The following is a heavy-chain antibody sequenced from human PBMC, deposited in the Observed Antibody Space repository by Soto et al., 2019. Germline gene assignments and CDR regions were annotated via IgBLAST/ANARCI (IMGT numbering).Heavy chain of an antibody. D-gene: IGHD5-18*01. J-gene: IGHJ6*02. CDR1: GFTFSSYA. V-gene: IGHV3-23*01. CDR2: ISGSGGST. CDR3: AATLGYNYYYYGMDV. Sequence: GGSLRLSCAASGFTFSSYAMSWVRQAPGKGLEWVSAISGSGGSTYYADSVKGRFTISRDNSKNTLYLQMNSLRAEDTAVYYCAATLGYNYYYYGMDVWGQVTTVTVSS.